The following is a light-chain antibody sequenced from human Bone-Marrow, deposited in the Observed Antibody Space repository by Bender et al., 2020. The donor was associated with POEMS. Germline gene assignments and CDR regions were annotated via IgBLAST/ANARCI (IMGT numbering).Light chain of an antibody. Sequence: QSVLSQPPSASGTPGQRVPISCSGSSSNIGNNYVYWSKQFPGTAPKLLISRNDHRPSGVPDRFSGSKSGTSASLAISGLRSEDEAEYYCAAWDDNLSGWEFGGGTKLTVL. CDR3: AAWDDNLSGWE. CDR2: RND. J-gene: IGLJ3*02. CDR1: SSNIGNNY. V-gene: IGLV1-47*01.